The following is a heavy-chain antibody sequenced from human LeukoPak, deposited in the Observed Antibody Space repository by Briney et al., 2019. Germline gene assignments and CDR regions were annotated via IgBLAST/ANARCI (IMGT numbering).Heavy chain of an antibody. Sequence: SETLSLTCNVSGYSISSGYYWSWIRQPPGKGLEWIGEINHSGSTNYNPSLKSRVTISVDTSKNQFSLKLSSVTAADTAVYYCARGRRYSSGWYGGRSNWFDPWGQGTLVTVSS. V-gene: IGHV4-38-2*02. CDR1: GYSISSGYY. CDR2: INHSGST. D-gene: IGHD6-19*01. CDR3: ARGRRYSSGWYGGRSNWFDP. J-gene: IGHJ5*02.